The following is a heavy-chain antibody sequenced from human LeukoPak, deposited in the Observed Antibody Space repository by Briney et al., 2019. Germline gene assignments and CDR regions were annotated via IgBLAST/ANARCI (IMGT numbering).Heavy chain of an antibody. Sequence: ASVKVSCKASGYTFTGYYMHWVRQAPGQGLEWMGWINPNSGGTNYAQKFQGRVTMTRDTSISTAYMELSRLRSDDTAVYYCASVFRSSGYFDWFFAPWGQGTLVTVSS. J-gene: IGHJ5*02. D-gene: IGHD3-9*01. CDR3: ASVFRSSGYFDWFFAP. CDR1: GYTFTGYY. V-gene: IGHV1-2*02. CDR2: INPNSGGT.